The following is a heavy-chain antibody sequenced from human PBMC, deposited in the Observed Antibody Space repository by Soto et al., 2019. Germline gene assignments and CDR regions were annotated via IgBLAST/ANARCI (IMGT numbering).Heavy chain of an antibody. J-gene: IGHJ6*03. Sequence: GASVKVSCKASGYTFTGYYMHWVRQAPGQGLEWMGWINPNSGGTNYAQKFQGWVTMTRDTSISTAYMELSRLRSDDTAVYYCAREHRWALGYCSGGSCQLHDHYYMAVWGKGTTVTVSS. D-gene: IGHD2-15*01. CDR1: GYTFTGYY. V-gene: IGHV1-2*04. CDR3: AREHRWALGYCSGGSCQLHDHYYMAV. CDR2: INPNSGGT.